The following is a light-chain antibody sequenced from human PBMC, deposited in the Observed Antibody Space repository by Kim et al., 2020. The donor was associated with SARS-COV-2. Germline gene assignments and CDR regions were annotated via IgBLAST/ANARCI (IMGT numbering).Light chain of an antibody. J-gene: IGLJ1*01. Sequence: QSALTQPASVSGSPGQSITISCTGTSSDVGGYKYVSWYRQYPGKAPKLMIYDVSKRPSGVSNRFSGSKSGNTASPTISGLQAEDEADYYCSSYRSSGYVFGTGTKVTVL. CDR1: SSDVGGYKY. CDR2: DVS. CDR3: SSYRSSGYV. V-gene: IGLV2-14*03.